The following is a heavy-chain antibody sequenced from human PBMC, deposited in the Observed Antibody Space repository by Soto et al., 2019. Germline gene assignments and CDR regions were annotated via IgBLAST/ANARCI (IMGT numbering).Heavy chain of an antibody. CDR2: IYYSGST. Sequence: SETLSLTCTVSGGSISSYYWSWIRQPPGKGLEWIGYIYYSGSTNYNPSLKSRVTISVDTSKNQFSLKLSSVTAADTAVYYCARHYPSHYGSYAFDIWGQGTMVTVSS. J-gene: IGHJ3*02. V-gene: IGHV4-59*08. CDR3: ARHYPSHYGSYAFDI. D-gene: IGHD3-10*01. CDR1: GGSISSYY.